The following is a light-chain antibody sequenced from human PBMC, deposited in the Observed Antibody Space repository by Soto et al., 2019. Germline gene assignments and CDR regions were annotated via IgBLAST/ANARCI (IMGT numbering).Light chain of an antibody. Sequence: DIQMTQSPSTLSASVGDRVTITCPASQSISSWLAWYQQKPGKDPKLLIYDASRLESGVPSSFSGSGSVTEFTLTISSQQPDDFATYYCQQYNSYPFTVGPGTKVDIK. J-gene: IGKJ3*01. V-gene: IGKV1-5*01. CDR2: DAS. CDR3: QQYNSYPFT. CDR1: QSISSW.